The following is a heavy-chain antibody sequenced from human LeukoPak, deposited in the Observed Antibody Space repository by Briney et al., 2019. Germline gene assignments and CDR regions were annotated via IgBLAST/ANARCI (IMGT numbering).Heavy chain of an antibody. J-gene: IGHJ4*02. CDR3: ARAYDILTGPNDY. CDR1: GFTFNIYG. Sequence: PGRSLRLSCEASGFTFNIYGMHWVRQAPGKGLEWVAVISYDGSNKYHADSVKGRFTISRDNSKNTLYLQMNSLRAEDTAVYYCARAYDILTGPNDYWGQGTLVTVSS. V-gene: IGHV3-30*03. CDR2: ISYDGSNK. D-gene: IGHD3-9*01.